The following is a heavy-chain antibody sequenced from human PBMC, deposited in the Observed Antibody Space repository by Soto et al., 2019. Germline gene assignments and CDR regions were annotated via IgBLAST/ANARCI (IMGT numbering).Heavy chain of an antibody. CDR2: IYYSGSP. J-gene: IGHJ4*02. Sequence: SETLSLTCTVSGGSISSSSYYWGWIRQPPGEGLEWIGSIYYSGSPYNNPSLKSRVTMSADTSKNQFSLNLRSVTAADTAVYYCTRLLYDRSGYYYFDYWGQGTLVTVSS. V-gene: IGHV4-39*01. D-gene: IGHD3-22*01. CDR1: GGSISSSSYY. CDR3: TRLLYDRSGYYYFDY.